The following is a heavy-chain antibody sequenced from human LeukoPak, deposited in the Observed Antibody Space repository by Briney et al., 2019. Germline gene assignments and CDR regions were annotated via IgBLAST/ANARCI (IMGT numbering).Heavy chain of an antibody. D-gene: IGHD3-10*01. V-gene: IGHV4-59*01. CDR3: ARDIYGSGHGWFDT. Sequence: SETLSLTCTVSGGSISSYYVSWIRQPPGKGLEWMGYIHYSGSTNYNPSLKSRVTISVDTSKRQLSLMLRSVTAADTAVYYCARDIYGSGHGWFDTWGQGRLVTVSS. J-gene: IGHJ5*02. CDR2: IHYSGST. CDR1: GGSISSYY.